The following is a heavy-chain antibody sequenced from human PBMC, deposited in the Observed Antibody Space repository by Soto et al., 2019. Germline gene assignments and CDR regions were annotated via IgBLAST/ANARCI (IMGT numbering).Heavy chain of an antibody. V-gene: IGHV3-13*04. J-gene: IGHJ4*02. CDR2: IGISGDT. CDR3: ARGQEVGAHFFDS. CDR1: GFTFSKFD. D-gene: IGHD2-15*01. Sequence: GGSLRLSCEASGFTFSKFDMHWVRQPTGRGLEWVSTIGISGDTYYAVSVKGRFTISRDNAKNSLSLQMNSLRAGDTALYFCARGQEVGAHFFDSWGQGTQVTVSS.